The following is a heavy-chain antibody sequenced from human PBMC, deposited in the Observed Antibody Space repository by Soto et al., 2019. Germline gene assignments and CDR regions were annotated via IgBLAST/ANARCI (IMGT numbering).Heavy chain of an antibody. CDR3: AKDMAGIRSDRGFDY. V-gene: IGHV3-9*01. Sequence: EVQLVESGGGLVQPGRSLRLSCAASGFTFDDYAMHWVRQAPGKGLEWVSGISRNSGSIGYADSVKGRFTISRDNAKNSLYLQMNSLRAEDTALYYCAKDMAGIRSDRGFDYWGQGTLVTVSS. D-gene: IGHD3-10*01. CDR1: GFTFDDYA. J-gene: IGHJ4*02. CDR2: ISRNSGSI.